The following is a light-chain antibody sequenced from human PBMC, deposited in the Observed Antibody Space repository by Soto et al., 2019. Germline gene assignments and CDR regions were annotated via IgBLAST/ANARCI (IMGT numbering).Light chain of an antibody. Sequence: DIQMTQSPSSLSASVGDRVTITCRASQSISNFLNWYQQTPGKASKLLISTASTLQTGVPSRFDGSGSGTDFTLTINNLQPEDFATYYCQQSYSTSITFGQGTRLEIK. J-gene: IGKJ5*01. CDR1: QSISNF. CDR2: TAS. V-gene: IGKV1-39*01. CDR3: QQSYSTSIT.